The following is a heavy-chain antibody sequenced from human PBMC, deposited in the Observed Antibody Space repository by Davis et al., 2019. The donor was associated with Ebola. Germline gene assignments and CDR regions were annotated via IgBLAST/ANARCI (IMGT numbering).Heavy chain of an antibody. CDR2: INTNTGNP. CDR3: ARDRFNWTPHPPQH. Sequence: AASVKVSCKASGYTFTSYAMHWVRQAPGQRLEWMGWINTNTGNPTYAQGFTGRFVFSLDTSVSTAYLQISSLEAEDTAVYYCARDRFNWTPHPPQHWGQGTLVTVSS. J-gene: IGHJ4*02. D-gene: IGHD1-20*01. CDR1: GYTFTSYA. V-gene: IGHV7-4-1*02.